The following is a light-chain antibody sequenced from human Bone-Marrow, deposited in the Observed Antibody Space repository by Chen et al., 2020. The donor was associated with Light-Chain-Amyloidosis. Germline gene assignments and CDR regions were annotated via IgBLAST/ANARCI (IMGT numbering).Light chain of an antibody. CDR2: RDT. J-gene: IGLJ2*01. V-gene: IGLV3-25*03. CDR3: QSADSSGTYEVI. CDR1: DLPTKY. Sequence: SYELTQPPSVSVSPGQTARITCSGDDLPTKYAYWYQQKPSQAPVLVRHRDTERPSGISERFSGSSSGTTATFTISRVQAEDEADYHCQSADSSGTYEVIFGGGTKLTVL.